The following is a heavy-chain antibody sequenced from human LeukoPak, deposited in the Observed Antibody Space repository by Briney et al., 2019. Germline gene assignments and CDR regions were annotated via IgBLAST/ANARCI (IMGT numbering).Heavy chain of an antibody. CDR2: ISYDGSNK. CDR3: ARPTAMVTAYFDY. CDR1: GFTFSSYA. V-gene: IGHV3-30-3*01. Sequence: GGSLRLSCAASGFTFSSYAMHWVRQAPGKGLEWVAVISYDGSNKYYADSVKGRFTISRDNSKNTLYLQMNSLRAEDTAVYHCARPTAMVTAYFDYWGQGTLVTVSS. J-gene: IGHJ4*02. D-gene: IGHD5-18*01.